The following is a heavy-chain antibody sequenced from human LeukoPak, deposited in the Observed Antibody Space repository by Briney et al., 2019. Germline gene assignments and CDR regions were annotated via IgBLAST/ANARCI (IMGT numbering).Heavy chain of an antibody. CDR1: GGTFSSYA. CDR3: ARGPSSYGDYIFRIAGYFQH. CDR2: IIPIFGTA. J-gene: IGHJ1*01. D-gene: IGHD4-17*01. V-gene: IGHV1-69*06. Sequence: GSSVKVSCKASGGTFSSYAISWVRQAPGQGLEWMGGIIPIFGTANYAQKFQGRVTITADKSTSTAYMELSSLRSEDTAVYYCARGPSSYGDYIFRIAGYFQHWGQGTLVTVSS.